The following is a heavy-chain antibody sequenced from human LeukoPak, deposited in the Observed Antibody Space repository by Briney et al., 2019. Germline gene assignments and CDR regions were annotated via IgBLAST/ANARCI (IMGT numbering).Heavy chain of an antibody. CDR1: GYSISSGFY. CDR3: ARRSPAAGILGWFDP. D-gene: IGHD6-13*01. CDR2: IYHSGST. V-gene: IGHV4-38-2*01. J-gene: IGHJ5*02. Sequence: SETLSLTCAVSGYSISSGFYWGWIRQSPGKGLEWIGSIYHSGSTYYNPSLKSRVTISLNTSKNQFSLKLSSVTAADTAVYYCARRSPAAGILGWFDPWGQGTLVTVSS.